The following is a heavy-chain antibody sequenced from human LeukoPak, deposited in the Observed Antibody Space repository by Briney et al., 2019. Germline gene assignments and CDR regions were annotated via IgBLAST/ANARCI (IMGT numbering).Heavy chain of an antibody. V-gene: IGHV1-2*02. J-gene: IGHJ4*02. CDR2: INPKSGGT. D-gene: IGHD3-16*01. Sequence: GASVKVSCTASGYSFTDYYIHWVRLAPGQGLEWMGWINPKSGGTHYAQKFQGRVSMTRDTSINTVHLELSSLKTNDTAVYYCARTREGVWGSYSPWGQGTLVTVSS. CDR1: GYSFTDYY. CDR3: ARTREGVWGSYSP.